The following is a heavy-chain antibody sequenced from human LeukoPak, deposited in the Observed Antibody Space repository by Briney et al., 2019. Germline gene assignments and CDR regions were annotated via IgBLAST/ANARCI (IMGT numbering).Heavy chain of an antibody. Sequence: GGSLRLSCAASGSTFNDYYISWIRQAPGKGLDSSSYISSPSSFTNYAYSVKGRFSIPRDNTKNSLYLQMNRLRDEDTAVYYCARDGQYSSGWYKGGMDVWGKGTTVTVSS. CDR2: ISSPSSFT. V-gene: IGHV3-11*06. CDR1: GSTFNDYY. CDR3: ARDGQYSSGWYKGGMDV. D-gene: IGHD6-19*01. J-gene: IGHJ6*04.